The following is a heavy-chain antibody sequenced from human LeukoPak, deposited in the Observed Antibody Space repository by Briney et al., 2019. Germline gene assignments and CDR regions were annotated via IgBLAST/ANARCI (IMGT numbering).Heavy chain of an antibody. CDR3: ARLYSGNRGGKSWFDP. D-gene: IGHD1-26*01. V-gene: IGHV1-69*05. CDR2: IIPIFGTA. Sequence: SVKVSCKASGGTFSSYAISWVRQAPGQGLEWMGGIIPIFGTANYAQKFQGRVTITTDESTSTAYMELSSPRSEDTAVYYCARLYSGNRGGKSWFDPWGQGTLVTVSS. CDR1: GGTFSSYA. J-gene: IGHJ5*02.